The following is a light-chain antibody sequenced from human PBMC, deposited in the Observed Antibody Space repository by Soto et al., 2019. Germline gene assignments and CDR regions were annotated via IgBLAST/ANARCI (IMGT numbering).Light chain of an antibody. CDR2: EAT. V-gene: IGLV2-23*01. CDR1: SSDVGSYDL. Sequence: QSVLTQAASVSGSPGQSITISCTGTSSDVGSYDLVSWYQQYPGKVPKLVIYEATKRPSGVSNRFSASKSGNTASLTISGLQAEDEADYYCCSYAGSSTWVFGGGTKLTVL. J-gene: IGLJ3*02. CDR3: CSYAGSSTWV.